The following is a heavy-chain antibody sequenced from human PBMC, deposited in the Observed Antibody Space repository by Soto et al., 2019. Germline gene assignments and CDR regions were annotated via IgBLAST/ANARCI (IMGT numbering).Heavy chain of an antibody. J-gene: IGHJ4*02. CDR3: ARDIDG. CDR2: ISSSSSTK. V-gene: IGHV3-48*01. D-gene: IGHD2-15*01. Sequence: GALRLSCAASGLTFSSYSMNWVRQAPGKGLEWVSYISSSSSTKFYADSVKGRFTISRDNARNSLYLQMNSLRAEDTAVYYCARDIDGGGQGTLVTVSS. CDR1: GLTFSSYS.